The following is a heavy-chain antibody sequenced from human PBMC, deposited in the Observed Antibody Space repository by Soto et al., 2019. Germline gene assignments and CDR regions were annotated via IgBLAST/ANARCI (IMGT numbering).Heavy chain of an antibody. Sequence: QVQLVQSGAEVKKPGASVKVSCKASGYTFTSYGISWVRQAPGQGLEWMGWISAYNGNTNYAQKLQGRVTMTTDTSTSTAYMELRSLRTDDTAVYYCARVKTGTSRRYYYYGMDVWGQGTTVTVSS. CDR3: ARVKTGTSRRYYYYGMDV. J-gene: IGHJ6*02. D-gene: IGHD1-7*01. V-gene: IGHV1-18*01. CDR2: ISAYNGNT. CDR1: GYTFTSYG.